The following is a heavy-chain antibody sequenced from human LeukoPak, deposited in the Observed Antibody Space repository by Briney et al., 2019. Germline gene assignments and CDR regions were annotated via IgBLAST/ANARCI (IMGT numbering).Heavy chain of an antibody. Sequence: GGSLRLSCAASGFTFSTYCMHWVRQAPGKGPMWVSRICPDGTVTNYTDSVKARFIISRDNARNTVYLQMNSLRVEDTAVYYCVRDFRSADYWGQGTLVTVSS. CDR3: VRDFRSADY. V-gene: IGHV3-74*01. CDR2: ICPDGTVT. J-gene: IGHJ4*02. CDR1: GFTFSTYC.